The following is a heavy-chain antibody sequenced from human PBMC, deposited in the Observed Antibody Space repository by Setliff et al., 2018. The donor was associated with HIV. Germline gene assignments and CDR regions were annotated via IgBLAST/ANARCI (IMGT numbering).Heavy chain of an antibody. V-gene: IGHV5-51*01. D-gene: IGHD2-21*01. Sequence: GESLKISCKGSGYSFTSYWIGWVRQMPGKGLEWMGIIYPGDSDIQYSPSLQGQVTFSADKSISAVYLQWDSLKASDSAIYYCARAPRSPLRWRDNLLSSSSFFMDVWGKGTTVTVSS. J-gene: IGHJ6*03. CDR2: IYPGDSDI. CDR1: GYSFTSYW. CDR3: ARAPRSPLRWRDNLLSSSSFFMDV.